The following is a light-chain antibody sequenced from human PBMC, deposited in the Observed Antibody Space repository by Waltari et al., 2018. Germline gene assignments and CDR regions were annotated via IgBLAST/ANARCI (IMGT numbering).Light chain of an antibody. CDR2: ASS. J-gene: IGKJ1*01. V-gene: IGKV3-20*01. Sequence: IVLTQSPATLSLSPRRRATLSCRASQSIGKYLIWYQQKPGQAPRLLIYASSLRATGIPDRFSGSGSGTDFSLTISSLEPEDFAVYYCQKNEALPATFGQGTKVEIK. CDR3: QKNEALPAT. CDR1: QSIGKY.